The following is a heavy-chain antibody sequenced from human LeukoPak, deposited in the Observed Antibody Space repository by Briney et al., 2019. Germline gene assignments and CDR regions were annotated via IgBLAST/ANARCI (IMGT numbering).Heavy chain of an antibody. CDR2: ISAYNGNT. V-gene: IGHV1-18*01. Sequence: ASVKVSCKASGYTFTSYGISWVRQAPGQGLEWMGWISAYNGNTNYAQKLQGRVTMTTGTSTSTAYMELRSLRSDDTAVYYCAREGGVVPAAIDFDYWGQGTLVTVSS. CDR1: GYTFTSYG. J-gene: IGHJ4*02. D-gene: IGHD2-2*01. CDR3: AREGGVVPAAIDFDY.